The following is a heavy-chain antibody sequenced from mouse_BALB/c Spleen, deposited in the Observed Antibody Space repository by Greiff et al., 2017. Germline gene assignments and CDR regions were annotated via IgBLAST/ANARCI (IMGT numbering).Heavy chain of an antibody. J-gene: IGHJ4*01. CDR3: ARSYYRYLYYAMDY. Sequence: EVKLVESGPGLVKPSQSLSLTCTVTGYSITSDYAWNWIRQFPGNKLEWMGYISYSGSTSYNPSLKSRISITRDTSKNQFFLQLNSVTTEDTATYYCARSYYRYLYYAMDYWGQGTSVTVSA. V-gene: IGHV3-2*02. CDR1: GYSITSDYA. D-gene: IGHD2-14*01. CDR2: ISYSGST.